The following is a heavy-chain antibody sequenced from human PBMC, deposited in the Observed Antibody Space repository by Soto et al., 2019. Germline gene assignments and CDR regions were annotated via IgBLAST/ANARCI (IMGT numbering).Heavy chain of an antibody. V-gene: IGHV3-23*01. D-gene: IGHD6-19*01. CDR3: AKGGRQWLVTSDFNY. Sequence: GGSLRLSCAASGFTFSSYGISSIRLSPGKGLEWVSVISGGGDTTYYTPSVKGRFTISRDDFRNTLYLQMNSLRTEDTAIYYCAKGGRQWLVTSDFNYWGQGALVTVSS. J-gene: IGHJ4*02. CDR1: GFTFSSYG. CDR2: ISGGGDTT.